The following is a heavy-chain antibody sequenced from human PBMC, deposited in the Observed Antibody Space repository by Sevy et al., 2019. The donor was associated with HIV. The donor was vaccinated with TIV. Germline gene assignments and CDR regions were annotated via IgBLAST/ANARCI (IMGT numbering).Heavy chain of an antibody. Sequence: GGSLRLSCAASGFTFSSYPMTWVRQAPGKGLEWVSTTSTTDLVTYYADSVKGRFTISRDNSKNTLFLQMDSLRAEDTAVYYCARDPRMYGDYLLAYFDYWGQGALVTVSS. CDR1: GFTFSSYP. V-gene: IGHV3-23*01. J-gene: IGHJ4*02. CDR2: TSTTDLVT. D-gene: IGHD2-8*01. CDR3: ARDPRMYGDYLLAYFDY.